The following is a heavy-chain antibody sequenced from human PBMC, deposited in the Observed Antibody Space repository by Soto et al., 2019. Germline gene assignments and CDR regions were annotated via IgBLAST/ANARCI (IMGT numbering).Heavy chain of an antibody. D-gene: IGHD2-15*01. CDR3: AREGGRYCAGGSCQVDA. J-gene: IGHJ5*02. CDR1: GGSISSSSYY. V-gene: IGHV4-39*02. CDR2: IYYSGNT. Sequence: QLQLQESGPGLVKPSETLSLTCTVSGGSISSSSYYWGWIRQPPGKGLEWIGSIYYSGNTYYTPSLKSRVTISVYTSKNHFSMKLSSVPAADTAVYYWAREGGRYCAGGSCQVDACGQGALVTVSS.